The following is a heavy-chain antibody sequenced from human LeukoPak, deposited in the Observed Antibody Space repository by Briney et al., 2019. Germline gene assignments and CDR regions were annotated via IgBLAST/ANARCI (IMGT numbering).Heavy chain of an antibody. V-gene: IGHV3-23*01. CDR1: GFTLSSYA. CDR2: ISDTGNT. Sequence: GGSLRLSCAASGFTLSSYAMSWVRQAPGKGLEWVSAISDTGNTYHADSVKGRFTISRDSSKNTLFLQMNRLRPEDAAVYYCAEAPVTTCRGAFCYPFDYWGLGTLVTVSS. D-gene: IGHD2-15*01. CDR3: AEAPVTTCRGAFCYPFDY. J-gene: IGHJ4*02.